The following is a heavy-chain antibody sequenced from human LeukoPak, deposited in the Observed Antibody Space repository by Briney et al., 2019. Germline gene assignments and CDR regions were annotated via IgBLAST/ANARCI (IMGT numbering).Heavy chain of an antibody. V-gene: IGHV1-18*01. Sequence: ASVKVSCKASGYTFTSYGISWVRQAPGQGLEWMGWISAYNGNTNYAQKLQGRVTITTDTSTSTAYMELRSLRSDDTAVYYCARDRSGYDFWSGYYLLGQPDLDYWGQGTLVTVSS. CDR2: ISAYNGNT. J-gene: IGHJ4*02. D-gene: IGHD3-3*01. CDR1: GYTFTSYG. CDR3: ARDRSGYDFWSGYYLLGQPDLDY.